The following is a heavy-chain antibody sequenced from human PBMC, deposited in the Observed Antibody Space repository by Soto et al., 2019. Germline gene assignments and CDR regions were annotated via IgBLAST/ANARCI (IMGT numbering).Heavy chain of an antibody. CDR2: SSGSGGST. D-gene: IGHD1-26*01. Sequence: EVQLLESGGGLVQPGGSLRLSCAASGFTFSSYAMRWVGQAPVKGLEWVSASSGSGGSTYYADSVKGRFTISRDNSKNTLYLQMNSLRAEGPAGYYCSRRGSGSYYDYWGQGTLVTVSS. CDR3: SRRGSGSYYDY. CDR1: GFTFSSYA. V-gene: IGHV3-23*01. J-gene: IGHJ4*02.